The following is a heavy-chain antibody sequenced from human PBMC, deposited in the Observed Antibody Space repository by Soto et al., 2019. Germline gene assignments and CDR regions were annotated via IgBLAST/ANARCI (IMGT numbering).Heavy chain of an antibody. V-gene: IGHV4-59*01. J-gene: IGHJ5*02. CDR3: ARGHDYYGRPGGWFDP. D-gene: IGHD3-10*01. Sequence: SETLSLTCTVSGGSISSYYWSWIRQPPGKGLEWIGYIYYSGSTNYNPSLKSRVTISVDTSKNQFSLKLSSVTAADTAVYYCARGHDYYGRPGGWFDPWGQGTLVTVSS. CDR1: GGSISSYY. CDR2: IYYSGST.